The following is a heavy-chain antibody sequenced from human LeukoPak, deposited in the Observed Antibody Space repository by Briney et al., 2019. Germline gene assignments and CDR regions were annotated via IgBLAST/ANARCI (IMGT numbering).Heavy chain of an antibody. D-gene: IGHD6-19*01. V-gene: IGHV3-11*06. CDR2: ISSSSSYT. CDR3: ARADSSGWYPLFDY. Sequence: GGSLRLSCAASGFTFSDYYMSWIRQAPGKGLEWVSYISSSSSYTNYADSVKGRFTISRDNAKNSLYLQMNSLRAEDTAVYYCARADSSGWYPLFDYWGQGTLVTVSS. J-gene: IGHJ4*02. CDR1: GFTFSDYY.